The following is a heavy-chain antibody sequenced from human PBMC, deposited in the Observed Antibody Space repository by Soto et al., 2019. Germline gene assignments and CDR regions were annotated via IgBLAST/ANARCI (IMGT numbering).Heavy chain of an antibody. Sequence: SETLSLTCTVSGGSISSYYWSWIRQPPGKGLEWIGYIYYSGSTNYNPSLKSRVTISVDTSKNQFSLKLSSVTAADTAVYYCARAYNRNSGPFDYWGQGTLVTVSS. D-gene: IGHD1-7*01. CDR3: ARAYNRNSGPFDY. V-gene: IGHV4-59*01. CDR2: IYYSGST. J-gene: IGHJ4*02. CDR1: GGSISSYY.